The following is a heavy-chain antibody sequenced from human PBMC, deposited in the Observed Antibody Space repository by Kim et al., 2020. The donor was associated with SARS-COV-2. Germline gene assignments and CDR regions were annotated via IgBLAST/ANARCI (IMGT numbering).Heavy chain of an antibody. CDR3: ARAAIVVVPAALGLGLYYYYYMGV. CDR1: GGSFSNYY. CDR2: INHSGST. D-gene: IGHD2-2*01. Sequence: SETLSLTCAVYGGSFSNYYWSWIRQPPGKGLEWIGEINHSGSTNYNPSLKSRVTISVDTSKNQFSLKLSSVTAADTAVYYCARAAIVVVPAALGLGLYYYYYMGVWGKGTTVTVSS. V-gene: IGHV4-34*01. J-gene: IGHJ6*03.